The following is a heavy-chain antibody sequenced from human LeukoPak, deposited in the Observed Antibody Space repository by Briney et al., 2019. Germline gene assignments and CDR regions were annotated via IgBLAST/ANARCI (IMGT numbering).Heavy chain of an antibody. CDR3: AKSRGSGLFDY. CDR1: GFTFCSYA. Sequence: GGSLRLSGAAAGFTFCSYAMSWVRQAPGQGLEWVSGISGSGGSTYYADSGKGRFTISRYNSKNTLYLQMNSLRAEDTAVYYCAKSRGSGLFDYWGQGTLVTVAS. J-gene: IGHJ4*02. D-gene: IGHD3-10*01. CDR2: ISGSGGST. V-gene: IGHV3-23*01.